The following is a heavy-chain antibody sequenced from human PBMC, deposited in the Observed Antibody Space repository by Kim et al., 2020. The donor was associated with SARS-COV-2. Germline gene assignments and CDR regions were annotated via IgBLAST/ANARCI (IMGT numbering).Heavy chain of an antibody. CDR3: AREPPEYSGYDSPYYFDY. J-gene: IGHJ4*02. Sequence: KSRITINPDTSKNQFSLQLNSVTPEDTAVYYCAREPPEYSGYDSPYYFDYWGQGTLVTVSS. V-gene: IGHV6-1*01. D-gene: IGHD5-12*01.